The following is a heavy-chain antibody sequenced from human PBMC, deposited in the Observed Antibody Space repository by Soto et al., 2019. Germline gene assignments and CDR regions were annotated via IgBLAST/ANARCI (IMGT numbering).Heavy chain of an antibody. V-gene: IGHV3-33*01. CDR3: ARARGYNIAAAFDI. CDR2: IWYDGSNK. CDR1: GFTFSSYG. Sequence: GGSLRLSCAASGFTFSSYGMHWVRQAPGKGLEWVAVIWYDGSNKYCADSVKGRFTISRDNSKNTLYLQMNSLRAEDTAVYYCARARGYNIAAAFDIWGQGTMVTVSS. J-gene: IGHJ3*02. D-gene: IGHD1-20*01.